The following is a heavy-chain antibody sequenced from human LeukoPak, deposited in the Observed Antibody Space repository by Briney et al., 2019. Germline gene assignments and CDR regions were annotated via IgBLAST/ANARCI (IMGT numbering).Heavy chain of an antibody. J-gene: IGHJ6*04. CDR1: GFTFSSYA. CDR3: ARSSLYCSSTSCYGYYGMDV. CDR2: ISGSGGST. D-gene: IGHD2-2*01. V-gene: IGHV3-23*01. Sequence: GGSLRLSCAASGFTFSSYAMNWVRQAPGKGLEWVSAISGSGGSTYYADSVKGRFTISRDNSKNTLYLQMNSLRAEDTAVYYCARSSLYCSSTSCYGYYGMDVWGKGTTVTVSS.